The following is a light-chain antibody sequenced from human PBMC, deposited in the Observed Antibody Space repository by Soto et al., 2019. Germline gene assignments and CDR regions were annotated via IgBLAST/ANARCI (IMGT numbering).Light chain of an antibody. CDR3: HQYDNAPQT. V-gene: IGKV3-20*01. Sequence: EIVLMQSPGTLSLSPGERATLSCRASQTLRRTYIAWYQQKPGQAPRVLIYGASKRATGIPDRFSGSGSGTDFSLTISRLESEDFAVYYCHQYDNAPQTYGQGTKVDIK. CDR1: QTLRRTY. J-gene: IGKJ2*01. CDR2: GAS.